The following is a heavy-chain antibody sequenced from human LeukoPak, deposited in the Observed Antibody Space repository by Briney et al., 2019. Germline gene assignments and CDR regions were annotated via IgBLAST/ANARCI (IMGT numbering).Heavy chain of an antibody. D-gene: IGHD1-26*01. J-gene: IGHJ4*02. CDR3: TRVGGSYDGLIDY. Sequence: ASVKVSCKASGYTFTDYPIGWVRQAPGQGLEWMGWISAYNGYTNYEQSLQGRVSMTTDTSARTAYMELRSLRTDDTAMYHRTRVGGSYDGLIDYWGQGTLVTVSS. V-gene: IGHV1-18*01. CDR1: GYTFTDYP. CDR2: ISAYNGYT.